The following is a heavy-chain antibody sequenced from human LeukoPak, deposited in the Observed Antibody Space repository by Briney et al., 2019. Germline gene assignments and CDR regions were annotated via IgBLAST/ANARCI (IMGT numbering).Heavy chain of an antibody. CDR1: GFTVSSNS. V-gene: IGHV3-23*01. J-gene: IGHJ4*02. D-gene: IGHD3-22*01. Sequence: GGSLRLSCAASGFTVSSNSMSWVRQAPGKGLEWVSAISGSGGSTYYADSVKGRFTISRDNSKNTLYLQMNSLRAEDTAVYYCAKGSGWYYDYWGQGTLVTVSS. CDR3: AKGSGWYYDY. CDR2: ISGSGGST.